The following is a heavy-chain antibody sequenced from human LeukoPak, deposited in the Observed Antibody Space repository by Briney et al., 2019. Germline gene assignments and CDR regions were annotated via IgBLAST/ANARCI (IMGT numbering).Heavy chain of an antibody. CDR1: GFTIDDYW. D-gene: IGHD3-3*01. Sequence: GGSLRLSRAASGFTIDDYWMSWVRQAPGKGLEWVANIKEDVSDKYYVDSVKGRFTISRDNAKNSLYLQMSRLRAEDTAVYYCARVGVAGFDYWGQGILVTVSS. CDR3: ARVGVAGFDY. CDR2: IKEDVSDK. V-gene: IGHV3-7*03. J-gene: IGHJ4*02.